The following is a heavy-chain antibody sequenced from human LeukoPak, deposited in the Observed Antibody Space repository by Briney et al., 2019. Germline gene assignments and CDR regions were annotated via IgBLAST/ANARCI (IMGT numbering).Heavy chain of an antibody. CDR3: VKNDGWFHLAQ. CDR2: IKTDGSET. CDR1: GFTFSNAW. J-gene: IGHJ4*02. D-gene: IGHD6-19*01. Sequence: GGSLRLSCAASGFTFSNAWMNWVRQAPGKGLEWVGHIKTDGSETYYLDSLKGRISISRDNTNNALYLQMNSLRVEDTAVYYCVKNDGWFHLAQWGQGTLVTVSS. V-gene: IGHV3-7*03.